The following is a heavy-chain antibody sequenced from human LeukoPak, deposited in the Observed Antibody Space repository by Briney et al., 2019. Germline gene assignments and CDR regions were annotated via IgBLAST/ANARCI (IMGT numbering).Heavy chain of an antibody. V-gene: IGHV3-23*01. CDR2: ISASGANR. CDR1: GFTFNRYG. Sequence: GGTLRLSCAASGFTFNRYGMSWVRQAPGKGLEWVSGISASGANRYYADSVKGRFTISRDNSRDTLSVQINSLRAEDTAVYYCARGPTNGQAFDYWGQGTLVSVSS. D-gene: IGHD2-8*01. J-gene: IGHJ4*02. CDR3: ARGPTNGQAFDY.